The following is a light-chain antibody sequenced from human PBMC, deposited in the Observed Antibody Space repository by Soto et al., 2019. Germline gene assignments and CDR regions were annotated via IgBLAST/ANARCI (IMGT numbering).Light chain of an antibody. CDR3: CSDAGSYSWV. CDR2: DVT. Sequence: QSALTQPPSVSGSPGQSVTISCTGTSSDVGSYNRVSWYQQPPGTAPKLMIYDVTKRPSGVPDRISGSKSGNTASLTISGLQAEDEADYYCCSDAGSYSWVFGGGTKLTVL. V-gene: IGLV2-18*02. J-gene: IGLJ2*01. CDR1: SSDVGSYNR.